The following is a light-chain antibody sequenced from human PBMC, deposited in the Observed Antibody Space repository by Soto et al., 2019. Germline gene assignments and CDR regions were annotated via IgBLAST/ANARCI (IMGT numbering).Light chain of an antibody. Sequence: QSVLTQPPSVSGAPGQRVTISCTGSSSNIGAGYDVHWYQQLPGRAPKLLIYGNSNRPSGVPDRFSGSKSGTSASLAITGLQAEDEAEYHCQSYDSSLSAWVFGGGTKVTVL. J-gene: IGLJ3*02. V-gene: IGLV1-40*01. CDR3: QSYDSSLSAWV. CDR2: GNS. CDR1: SSNIGAGYD.